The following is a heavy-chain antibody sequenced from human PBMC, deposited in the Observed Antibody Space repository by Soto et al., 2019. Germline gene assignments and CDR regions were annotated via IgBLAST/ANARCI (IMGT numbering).Heavy chain of an antibody. CDR2: IYYSGST. D-gene: IGHD6-13*01. CDR3: AGGGVAAAGIYWFDP. V-gene: IGHV4-59*01. CDR1: GGSISSYY. Sequence: SETLSLTCTVSGGSISSYYWSWIRQPPGKGLEWIGYIYYSGSTNYNPSLKSRFTISVDTSKNQFSLKLSSVTAADTAVYYCAGGGVAAAGIYWFDPWGQGTLVTVSS. J-gene: IGHJ5*02.